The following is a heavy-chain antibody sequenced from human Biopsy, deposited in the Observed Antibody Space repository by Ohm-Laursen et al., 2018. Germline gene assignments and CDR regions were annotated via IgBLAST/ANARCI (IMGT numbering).Heavy chain of an antibody. V-gene: IGHV4-59*01. J-gene: IGHJ5*02. Sequence: SETLSLTCSVSGGSIISYYWTWIRQPPGQGLEWIGHVYNGGITNYNPSLKSRVTISKDTSKNQFSLQVNSVTAADTAVYYCARTPRDSFWSGSYKRGLWFDPWGRGTLVIVSS. CDR2: VYNGGIT. D-gene: IGHD3-3*01. CDR3: ARTPRDSFWSGSYKRGLWFDP. CDR1: GGSIISYY.